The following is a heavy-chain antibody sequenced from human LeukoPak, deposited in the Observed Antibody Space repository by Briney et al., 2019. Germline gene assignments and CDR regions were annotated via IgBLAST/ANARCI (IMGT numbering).Heavy chain of an antibody. CDR1: GFSFSVYW. V-gene: IGHV3-74*01. J-gene: IGHJ5*02. CDR3: ARDSYGDYAPLNWFDP. D-gene: IGHD4-17*01. Sequence: PGGSLRLSCAASGFSFSVYWMHWVRQAPGKGPVWVSRIKTDGSITDYADFVKGRFTISRDNAKNTLYLQMNSLRAEDTAVYYCARDSYGDYAPLNWFDPWGQGTLVTVSS. CDR2: IKTDGSIT.